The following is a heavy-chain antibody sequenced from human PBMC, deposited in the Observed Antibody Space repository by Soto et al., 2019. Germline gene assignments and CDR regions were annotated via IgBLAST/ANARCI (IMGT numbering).Heavy chain of an antibody. Sequence: SLRLSCAASGFTVSSNYMSWVRQAPGKGLEWVSVIYSGGSTYYADSVKGRFTISRDNSKNTLYLQMNSLRAEDTAVYYCAKVWNYGDYDFDYWGQGTLVTVSS. CDR3: AKVWNYGDYDFDY. J-gene: IGHJ4*02. D-gene: IGHD4-17*01. CDR2: IYSGGST. CDR1: GFTVSSNY. V-gene: IGHV3-53*05.